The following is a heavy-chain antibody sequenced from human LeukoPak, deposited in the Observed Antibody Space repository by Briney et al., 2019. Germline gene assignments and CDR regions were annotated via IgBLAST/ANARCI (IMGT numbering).Heavy chain of an antibody. J-gene: IGHJ4*02. D-gene: IGHD6-13*01. Sequence: GGSLRLSCAASGFTFSDHYMDWVRQAPGKGLEWVGRIRNKANSYTTGYAASVKGRFTISRDDSKTSLYLQMNSLKTEDTAVYYCVRAAVGKYFFDYWGQGTLVTVSS. V-gene: IGHV3-72*01. CDR3: VRAAVGKYFFDY. CDR2: IRNKANSYTT. CDR1: GFTFSDHY.